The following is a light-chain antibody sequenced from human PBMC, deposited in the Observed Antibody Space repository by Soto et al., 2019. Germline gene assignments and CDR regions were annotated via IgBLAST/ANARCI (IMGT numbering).Light chain of an antibody. J-gene: IGKJ1*01. CDR2: GAS. CDR3: QQFNVWPRT. Sequence: EALMTQSPATLSVSPGERATLSCRASQNIGSNLAWYQQKSGQAPRLLLSGASTRANNISARFSGSGSGTEFTLTISSLRSEDFGVYYCQQFNVWPRTFGQGTKVDI. CDR1: QNIGSN. V-gene: IGKV3-15*01.